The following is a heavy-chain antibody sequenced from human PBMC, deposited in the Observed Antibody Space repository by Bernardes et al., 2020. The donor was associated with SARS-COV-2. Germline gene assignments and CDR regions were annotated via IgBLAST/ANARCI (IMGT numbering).Heavy chain of an antibody. CDR2: ISYTGGT. V-gene: IGHV4-59*01. J-gene: IGHJ4*02. D-gene: IGHD6-13*01. CDR1: GGSMRNSY. CDR3: ARARGGAASHAYDY. Sequence: SETLSLTCTVSGGSMRNSYCTWIRQSPGPGLEWIGYISYTGGTNYKSSLRSRVTISVDTSKTQCSLKLESVTAADTAVYFCARARGGAASHAYDYWGQGTLVTVSS.